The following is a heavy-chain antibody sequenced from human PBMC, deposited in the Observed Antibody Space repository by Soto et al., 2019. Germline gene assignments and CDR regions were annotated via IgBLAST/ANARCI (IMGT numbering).Heavy chain of an antibody. Sequence: HPGGSLRLSCAASGFTVSSNFMSWVRQAPGKGLEWVSVIYSGGSTYYADSVKGRFTISRDNSKNTPYLQMNSLRAEDTAVYYCARAIIAAAGGDFDYWGQGTLVTVSS. CDR1: GFTVSSNF. D-gene: IGHD6-13*01. J-gene: IGHJ4*02. V-gene: IGHV3-66*01. CDR3: ARAIIAAAGGDFDY. CDR2: IYSGGST.